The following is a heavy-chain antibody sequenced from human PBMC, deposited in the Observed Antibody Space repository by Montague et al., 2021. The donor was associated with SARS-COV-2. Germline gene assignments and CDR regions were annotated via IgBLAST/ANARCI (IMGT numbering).Heavy chain of an antibody. D-gene: IGHD3-22*01. CDR2: INQSGST. V-gene: IGHV4-34*01. J-gene: IGHJ4*02. Sequence: SETLSLTCAVYGGSFNGYYWSWIRQPPGKGLEWIGEINQSGSTNXXPSLKSRVTLSVDTSKKQFSLKLSSLTAADTAVYYCARVAGGYYHDSSAYFDYWGQGSLVTVSS. CDR1: GGSFNGYY. CDR3: ARVAGGYYHDSSAYFDY.